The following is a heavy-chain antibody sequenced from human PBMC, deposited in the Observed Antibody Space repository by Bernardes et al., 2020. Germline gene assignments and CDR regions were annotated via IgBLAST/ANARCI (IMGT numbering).Heavy chain of an antibody. J-gene: IGHJ5*02. CDR2: ISSSSSTI. V-gene: IGHV3-48*02. D-gene: IGHD1-1*01. CDR1: GFTFSSYS. CDR3: ARDRYTGTVKNWFDP. Sequence: GGSLRLSCAASGFTFSSYSMNWVRQAPGKGLEWVSYISSSSSTIYYADSVKGRFTISRDNAKISLYLQMNSLRDEDTAVYYCARDRYTGTVKNWFDPWGQGTLVTVSS.